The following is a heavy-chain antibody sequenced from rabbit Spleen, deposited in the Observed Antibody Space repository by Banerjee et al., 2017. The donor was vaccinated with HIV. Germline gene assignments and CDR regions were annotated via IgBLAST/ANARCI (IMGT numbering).Heavy chain of an antibody. J-gene: IGHJ4*01. CDR3: LRFIVGGGNCGDL. CDR2: IDTDSSGST. D-gene: IGHD6-1*01. CDR1: GFSFSSTYW. Sequence: QSLEESGGDLVKPGASLKLTCTASGFSFSSTYWICWVRQAPGKGLEWIACIDTDSSGSTYYASWAKGRFTISETSSTTVTLQMTSLTAADTATYFCLRFIVGGGNCGDLWGPGTLVTVS. V-gene: IGHV1S40*01.